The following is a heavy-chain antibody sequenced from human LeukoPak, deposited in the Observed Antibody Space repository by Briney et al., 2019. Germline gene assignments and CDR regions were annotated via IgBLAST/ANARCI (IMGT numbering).Heavy chain of an antibody. CDR3: ARGRSSWYWDY. D-gene: IGHD6-13*01. Sequence: SVKVSRKASGGTFTIYTISWVRQAPGQGLGGMGRIIPILGIANYPQKFQGRVTITADKSTSTAYIGLSSLRSEDTAVYYCARGRSSWYWDYWGQRTLVTVSS. CDR2: IIPILGIA. J-gene: IGHJ4*02. CDR1: GGTFTIYT. V-gene: IGHV1-69*02.